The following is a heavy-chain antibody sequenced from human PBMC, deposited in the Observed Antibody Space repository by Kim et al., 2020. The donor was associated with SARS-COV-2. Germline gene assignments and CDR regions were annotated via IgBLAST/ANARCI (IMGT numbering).Heavy chain of an antibody. D-gene: IGHD1-26*01. CDR3: ARLSGTYLDH. V-gene: IGHV3-74*01. CDR2: VSLDGKRT. Sequence: GGSLRLSCAASGFTFSNYWMFWVRQLPGKRLEWISLVSLDGKRTNYADSVKGRFTMSRDNGRNTVSLQMNSLRDDDTALYICARLSGTYLDHWGQGSLVTVSS. J-gene: IGHJ4*02. CDR1: GFTFSNYW.